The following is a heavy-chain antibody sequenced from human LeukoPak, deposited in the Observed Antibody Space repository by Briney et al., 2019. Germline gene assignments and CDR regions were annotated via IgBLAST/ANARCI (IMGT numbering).Heavy chain of an antibody. CDR1: GYTLSDYY. V-gene: IGHV1-2*02. J-gene: IGHJ6*02. Sequence: ASVKVSCEASGYTLSDYYIYWVRQAPGQGLEWLGWLNPHSGGTNYAQKFQGRVTLTRDTSISTTYMELSTLTSDDTAIYYCERGHCIINGLDVWGQGTTVIVSS. CDR2: LNPHSGGT. D-gene: IGHD2-8*01. CDR3: ERGHCIINGLDV.